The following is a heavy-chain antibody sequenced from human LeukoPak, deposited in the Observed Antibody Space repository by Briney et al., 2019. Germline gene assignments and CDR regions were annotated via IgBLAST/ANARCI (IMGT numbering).Heavy chain of an antibody. D-gene: IGHD3-10*01. CDR2: ISAYNGNT. J-gene: IGHJ5*02. CDR3: AREGIGSGSFNWFDP. Sequence: ASVKVSCKASGYTFTSYGISWVRQAPGQGLEWMGWISAYNGNTNYAQKFQGRVTMTRNTSISTAYMELSSLRSEDTAVYYCAREGIGSGSFNWFDPWGQGTLVTVSS. V-gene: IGHV1-18*01. CDR1: GYTFTSYG.